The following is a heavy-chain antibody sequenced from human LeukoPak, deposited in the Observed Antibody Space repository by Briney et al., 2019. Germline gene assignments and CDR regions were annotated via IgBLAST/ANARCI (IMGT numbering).Heavy chain of an antibody. CDR1: GFTLSAYS. Sequence: GGSQRLSCAASGFTLSAYSMNWVRQAPGKGLEWVSGISGSGDTTYDAGSVKGRFTVSRDNSKNTLYLQMNSLRAEDTAVYYCAKTQGFFDYWGQGTLVTVSS. CDR3: AKTQGFFDY. V-gene: IGHV3-23*01. J-gene: IGHJ4*02. CDR2: ISGSGDTT.